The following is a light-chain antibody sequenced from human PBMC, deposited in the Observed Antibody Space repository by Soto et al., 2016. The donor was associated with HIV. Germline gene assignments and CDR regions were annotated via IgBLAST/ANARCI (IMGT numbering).Light chain of an antibody. CDR3: QAWDSSTYV. J-gene: IGLJ1*01. V-gene: IGLV3-1*01. CDR1: KLGDKY. Sequence: SYELTQPPSVSVSPGQTASITCSGDKLGDKYACWYQQKPGQSPVLVIYQDNKRPSGIPERFSGSNSGNTATLTISGTQAMDEADYYCQAWDSSTYVFGMGPRSPS. CDR2: QDN.